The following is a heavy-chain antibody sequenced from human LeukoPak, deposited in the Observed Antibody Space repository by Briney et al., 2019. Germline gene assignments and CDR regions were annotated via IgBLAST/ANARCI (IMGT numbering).Heavy chain of an antibody. CDR3: ARFSSGWDDAFDI. J-gene: IGHJ3*02. CDR2: IYHSGST. Sequence: SETLSLTCAVSGGSISSSNWWSWVRQPPGKGLEWIGEIYHSGSTNYNPSLKSRVTISVDKSKNQFSLKLSSVTAADTAVYYCARFSSGWDDAFDIWGQGTMVTVSS. D-gene: IGHD6-19*01. CDR1: GGSISSSNW. V-gene: IGHV4-4*02.